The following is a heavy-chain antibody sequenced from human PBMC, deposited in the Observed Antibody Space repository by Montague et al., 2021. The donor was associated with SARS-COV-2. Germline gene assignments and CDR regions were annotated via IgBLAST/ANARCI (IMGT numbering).Heavy chain of an antibody. V-gene: IGHV3-30-3*01. Sequence: SLRLSCAASGFTFSSYAMHWVRQAPGKGLEWVAVISYDGSNKYYADSVKGRFTISRDNSKNTLYLQMNSLRAEDTAVYYCAREISAPDALDIWGQGTMVTVSS. J-gene: IGHJ3*02. CDR2: ISYDGSNK. CDR1: GFTFSSYA. CDR3: AREISAPDALDI. D-gene: IGHD1-26*01.